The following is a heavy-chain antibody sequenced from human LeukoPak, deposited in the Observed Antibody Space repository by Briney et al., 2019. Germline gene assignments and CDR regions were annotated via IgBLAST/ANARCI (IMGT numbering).Heavy chain of an antibody. CDR1: GFTFSSYA. D-gene: IGHD2-15*01. J-gene: IGHJ4*02. V-gene: IGHV3-21*01. CDR3: ARDYSGYCSGRTCQFDS. CDR2: ITSSSLYV. Sequence: GGSLRLSCAASGFTFSSYAMNWVRQAPGKGLGWVSSITSSSLYVYYADSVKGRFTISRDNAKNALYLQMNSLRAEDTAVYYCARDYSGYCSGRTCQFDSWGQGTLVTVSS.